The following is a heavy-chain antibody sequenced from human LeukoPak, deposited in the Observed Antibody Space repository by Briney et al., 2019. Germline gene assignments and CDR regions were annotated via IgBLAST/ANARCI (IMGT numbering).Heavy chain of an antibody. V-gene: IGHV3-21*01. D-gene: IGHD5/OR15-5a*01. CDR2: ISGSSDYI. J-gene: IGHJ6*02. CDR3: ARSRSVSNYKGMDV. CDR1: GFTFSDYS. Sequence: PGGSLRLSCPASGFTFSDYSMSWVRQAPGKGLEWVSSISGSSDYIYYADSVKGRFTISRDNARNSLYLQMNSLRAEDTAVYYCARSRSVSNYKGMDVWGQGTLVTVSS.